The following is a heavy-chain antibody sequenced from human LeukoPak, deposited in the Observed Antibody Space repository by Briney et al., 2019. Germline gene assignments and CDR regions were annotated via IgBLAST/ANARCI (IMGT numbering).Heavy chain of an antibody. V-gene: IGHV4-39*01. CDR1: GGSLNSPNYY. CDR3: VRHDYYGSLNWFDP. Sequence: SETLSLTCIVSGGSLNSPNYYWGWIRQPPGKGLEWIATIYYTGTTYYNPSLKSQLTISVDTSKNQFSLKLTSVTAADTAVYYCVRHDYYGSLNWFDPWGQGTLITVSS. D-gene: IGHD3-10*01. CDR2: IYYTGTT. J-gene: IGHJ5*02.